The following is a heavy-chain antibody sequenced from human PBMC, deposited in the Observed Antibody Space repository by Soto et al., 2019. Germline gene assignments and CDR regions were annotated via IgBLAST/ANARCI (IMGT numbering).Heavy chain of an antibody. CDR1: GGSISNYY. J-gene: IGHJ3*01. CDR2: FYYSGTT. Sequence: QVQLQESGPGLVKPLETLSLTCAVSGGSISNYYWSWIRQTPGKRLEWIGYFYYSGTTKYNPSLKSRVTISEDPSKNQFSLELTSVTAADTAVYYCARQPPGRDDSFDVWGQGTMVTVSS. D-gene: IGHD3-10*01. CDR3: ARQPPGRDDSFDV. V-gene: IGHV4-59*08.